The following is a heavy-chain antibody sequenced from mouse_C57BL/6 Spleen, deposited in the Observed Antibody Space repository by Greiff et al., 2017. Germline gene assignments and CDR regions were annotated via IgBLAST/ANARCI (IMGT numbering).Heavy chain of an antibody. J-gene: IGHJ4*01. CDR3: ARPHDYARSYYAMDY. V-gene: IGHV1-54*01. D-gene: IGHD1-1*01. CDR1: GYAFTNYL. CDR2: INPGSGGT. Sequence: QVQLQQSGAELVRPGTSVKVSCKASGYAFTNYLIEWVKQRPGQGLEWIGVINPGSGGTNYNEKFKGKATLTADKSSSTAYMQLSSLTSEDSAVYFCARPHDYARSYYAMDYWGQGTSVTVSS.